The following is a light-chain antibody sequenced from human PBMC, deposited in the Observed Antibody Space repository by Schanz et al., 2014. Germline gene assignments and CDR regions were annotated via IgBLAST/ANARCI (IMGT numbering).Light chain of an antibody. V-gene: IGKV3-20*01. Sequence: EIVLTQSPGTLSLSPGERATLSCRASQSVSSRSLAWYQQKRGQAPRLLIYGASSRATGIPDRFSGSGSGTDFTLTIDSLQSEDFAVYYCQQFNKWPPTFGPGTKVEMK. CDR2: GAS. CDR3: QQFNKWPPT. J-gene: IGKJ1*01. CDR1: QSVSSRS.